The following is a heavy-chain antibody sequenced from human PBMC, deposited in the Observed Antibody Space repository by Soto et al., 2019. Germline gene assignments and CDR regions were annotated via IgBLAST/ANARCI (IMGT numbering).Heavy chain of an antibody. CDR3: AREVGLFYSNYRYLDY. CDR2: TYYRSKWYN. CDR1: GDSVSSNSAA. V-gene: IGHV6-1*01. D-gene: IGHD4-4*01. Sequence: PSQTPSLTCAISGDSVSSNSAAWNWIRQSPSRGLEWLGRTYYRSKWYNDYAVSVKSRITINPDTSKNQFSLQLNSVTPEDTAVYXCAREVGLFYSNYRYLDYWGQGTLVTVS. J-gene: IGHJ4*02.